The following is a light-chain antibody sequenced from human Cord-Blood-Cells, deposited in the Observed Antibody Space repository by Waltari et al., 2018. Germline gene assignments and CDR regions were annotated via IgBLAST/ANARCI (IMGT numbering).Light chain of an antibody. V-gene: IGLV2-8*01. J-gene: IGLJ2*01. CDR2: EVS. CDR1: SSDVGGYNY. Sequence: QSALTQPPSASGSPGQSVTISCTGTSSDVGGYNYVSWYQQNPGKAPKPMIYEVSKRPSGVPDRFSGSKSGNTASLTVSGLQAEDEADYYCSSYAGSNNVVFGGGTKLTVL. CDR3: SSYAGSNNVV.